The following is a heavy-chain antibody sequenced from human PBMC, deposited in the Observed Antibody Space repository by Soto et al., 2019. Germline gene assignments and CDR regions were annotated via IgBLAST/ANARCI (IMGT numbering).Heavy chain of an antibody. CDR3: ARDRSGGSGSYYYYGMDV. D-gene: IGHD3-10*01. Sequence: PSETLSLTCTVSGGSISSGDYYWSWIRQPPGKGLEWIGYIYYSGSTYYNPSLKSRVTISVDTSKNQFSLKLSSVTAADTAVYYCARDRSGGSGSYYYYGMDVWGQGTTVTVSS. CDR1: GGSISSGDYY. V-gene: IGHV4-30-4*01. J-gene: IGHJ6*02. CDR2: IYYSGST.